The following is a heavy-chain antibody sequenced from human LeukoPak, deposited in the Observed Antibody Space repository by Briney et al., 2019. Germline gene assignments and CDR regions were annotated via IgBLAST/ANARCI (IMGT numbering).Heavy chain of an antibody. Sequence: GGSLRLSCAASGFTFSSYAMSWVRQAPWKGLEWVSAISGSGGSTYYADSVKGRFTISRDNSKNTLYLQVNSLRADDTALYYCAKRAGGSGGVFDYWGQGTLVTVSS. CDR1: GFTFSSYA. D-gene: IGHD3-10*01. V-gene: IGHV3-23*01. J-gene: IGHJ4*02. CDR2: ISGSGGST. CDR3: AKRAGGSGGVFDY.